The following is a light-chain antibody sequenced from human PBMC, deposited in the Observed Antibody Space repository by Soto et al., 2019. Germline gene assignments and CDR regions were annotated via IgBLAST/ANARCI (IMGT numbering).Light chain of an antibody. Sequence: QSALTQSASVSGSPGQSITISCFGTSSDVGGYNYVSWYQQHPGKAPKLMIYEVSNRPSGVSNRFSGSKSGNTASLTISGLQAEDEADYYCSSYTRSNTFPYVFGTGTKLTVL. CDR2: EVS. J-gene: IGLJ1*01. CDR1: SSDVGGYNY. CDR3: SSYTRSNTFPYV. V-gene: IGLV2-14*01.